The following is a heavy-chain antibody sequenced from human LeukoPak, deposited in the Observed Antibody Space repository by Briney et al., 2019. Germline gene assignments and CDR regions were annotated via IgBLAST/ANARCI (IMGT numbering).Heavy chain of an antibody. V-gene: IGHV3-15*01. J-gene: IGHJ4*02. Sequence: PGGSLRLSCAASGFTFSNAWMSWVRQAPGKGLEWVGRIRSKTDGGTTDYAAPVKGRFAISRDDSKNTLYLQMNSLRAEDTAVYYCAKEYSSSWYIFDCWGQGTLVTVSS. CDR3: AKEYSSSWYIFDC. CDR2: IRSKTDGGTT. D-gene: IGHD6-13*01. CDR1: GFTFSNAW.